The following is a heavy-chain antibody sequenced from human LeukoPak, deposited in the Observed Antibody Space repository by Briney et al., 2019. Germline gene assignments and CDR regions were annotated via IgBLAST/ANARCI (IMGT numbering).Heavy chain of an antibody. Sequence: PGGSLRLSCAASGFTFDNFPLHWVRQAPGKGLEWVAAISYDGVNKYYADSVQGRFIISRDNSQSTLSLQMNSLKPGDTAVYYCARLWGGVTIFDLWGQGTLVTVSS. CDR1: GFTFDNFP. V-gene: IGHV3-30*14. CDR2: ISYDGVNK. J-gene: IGHJ4*02. D-gene: IGHD3-10*01. CDR3: ARLWGGVTIFDL.